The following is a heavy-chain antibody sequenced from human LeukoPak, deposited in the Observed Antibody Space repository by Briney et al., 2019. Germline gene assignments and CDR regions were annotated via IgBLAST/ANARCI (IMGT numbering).Heavy chain of an antibody. D-gene: IGHD3-22*01. CDR2: IRYGGSNK. V-gene: IGHV3-30*02. J-gene: IGHJ4*02. Sequence: GVSLRLSCAASGFTFSSYGMHWVRQAPGKGLEWVAFIRYGGSNKYYADSVKGRFTISRDNSKNTLYLQMNSLRAEDTAVYYCAKDMADSSGYSFDYWGQGTLVTVSS. CDR1: GFTFSSYG. CDR3: AKDMADSSGYSFDY.